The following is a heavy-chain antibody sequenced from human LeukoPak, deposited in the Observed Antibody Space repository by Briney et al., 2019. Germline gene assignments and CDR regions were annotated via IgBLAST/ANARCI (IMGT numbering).Heavy chain of an antibody. CDR1: GGSFSGYY. CDR3: ARESSSGCFDY. J-gene: IGHJ4*02. Sequence: SETLSLTCAVYGGSFSGYYWSWIRQPPGKGLEWIGEINHSGSTNYNPSLKSRVTISVDTSKNQFSLKLSSVTAADTAVYYCARESSSGCFDYWGQGTLVTVSS. D-gene: IGHD6-19*01. V-gene: IGHV4-34*01. CDR2: INHSGST.